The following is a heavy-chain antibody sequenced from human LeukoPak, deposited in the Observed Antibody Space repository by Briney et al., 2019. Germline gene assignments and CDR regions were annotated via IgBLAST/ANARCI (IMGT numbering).Heavy chain of an antibody. J-gene: IGHJ6*03. D-gene: IGHD6-19*01. CDR2: INHSGST. CDR3: ARVGRIAVAGIPDYYYYYMDV. V-gene: IGHV4-34*01. Sequence: ASETLSLTCAVYGGSFSGYYWSWIRQPPGKGLEWIGEINHSGSTNYNPSLKSRVTMSVDTSKNQFSLKLSSVTAADTAVYYCARVGRIAVAGIPDYYYYYMDVWGKGTTVTISS. CDR1: GGSFSGYY.